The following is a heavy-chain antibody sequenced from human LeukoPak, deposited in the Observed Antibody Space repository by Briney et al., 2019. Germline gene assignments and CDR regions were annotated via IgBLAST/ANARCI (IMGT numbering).Heavy chain of an antibody. D-gene: IGHD3-9*01. J-gene: IGHJ3*02. CDR3: ASMSSEHPRITRYFDWLPTGTAFDI. CDR2: MNPNSGNT. CDR1: GYTFTSYD. V-gene: IGHV1-8*01. Sequence: ASVKVSCKASGYTFTSYDINWVRQATGQGLEWMGWMNPNSGNTGYAQKFQGRVTMTRNTSISTAYMELSSLRSEDTAVYYCASMSSEHPRITRYFDWLPTGTAFDIWGQGTMVTVSS.